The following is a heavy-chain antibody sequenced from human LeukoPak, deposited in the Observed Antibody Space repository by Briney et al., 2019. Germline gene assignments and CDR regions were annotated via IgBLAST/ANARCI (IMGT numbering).Heavy chain of an antibody. CDR3: AKGVSSSWYNWFDP. D-gene: IGHD6-13*01. CDR2: ISGSGGST. CDR1: GFTFSSYA. V-gene: IGHV3-23*01. J-gene: IGHJ5*02. Sequence: GGSLRLSCAPTGFTFSSYAMSWVRQAPGKGLEWVSAISGSGGSTYYADSAKGPFTISRDNSKNTLYLQKNSLRGEDTAVYYCAKGVSSSWYNWFDPWGQGTLVTVSS.